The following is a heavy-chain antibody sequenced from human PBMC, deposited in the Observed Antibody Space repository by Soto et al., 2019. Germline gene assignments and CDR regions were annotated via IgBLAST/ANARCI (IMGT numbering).Heavy chain of an antibody. D-gene: IGHD3-10*01. CDR2: ISTTSGAI. CDR3: ARDRLSMVGGITYFFDY. CDR1: GFTFSSYE. J-gene: IGHJ4*02. Sequence: LRLSCEGSGFTFSSYEMNWVRQAPGKGLEWISYISTTSGAIFYADSVKGRFTISRDNSKNSLYLQMNSLRAEDTAVYYCARDRLSMVGGITYFFDYWGQGTPVTVSS. V-gene: IGHV3-48*03.